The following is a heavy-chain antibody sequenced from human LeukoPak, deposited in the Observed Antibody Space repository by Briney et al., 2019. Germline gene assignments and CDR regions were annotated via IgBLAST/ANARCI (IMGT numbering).Heavy chain of an antibody. Sequence: SETLSLTCAVYGGSFSGYYWSWIRQPPGKGLEWIGEINHSGSTNYNPSLKSRVTISVDTSKNQFSLKLSSVTAADTAVFYCSCLPRRYYDCWCAYYPPDPWGQGTLVTVSS. CDR1: GGSFSGYY. V-gene: IGHV4-34*01. CDR2: INHSGST. D-gene: IGHD3-3*01. CDR3: SCLPRRYYDCWCAYYPPDP. J-gene: IGHJ5*02.